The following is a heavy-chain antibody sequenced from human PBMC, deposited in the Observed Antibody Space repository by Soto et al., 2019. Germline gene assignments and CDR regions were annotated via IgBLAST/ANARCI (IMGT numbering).Heavy chain of an antibody. CDR2: ISAYNGNT. CDR1: GYTFTSYG. Sequence: ASVKVSCKASGYTFTSYGISWVRQAPGQGLEWMGWISAYNGNTNYAQKLQGRVTMTTDTSTSTAYMELRSLRSDDTAVYYCARDELLSDLYYYYGMDVWGKGTTVTVSS. D-gene: IGHD3-10*01. J-gene: IGHJ6*04. V-gene: IGHV1-18*01. CDR3: ARDELLSDLYYYYGMDV.